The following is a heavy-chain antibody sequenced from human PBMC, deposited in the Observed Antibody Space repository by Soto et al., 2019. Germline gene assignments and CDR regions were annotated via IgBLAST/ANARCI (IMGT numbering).Heavy chain of an antibody. CDR2: IIPIFGTA. CDR1: GGTFSSYA. CDR3: AIYRGYCSGGSCYHGDYYYYGMDV. J-gene: IGHJ6*02. D-gene: IGHD2-15*01. V-gene: IGHV1-69*01. Sequence: QVQLVQSGAEVKKPGSSVKVSCKASGGTFSSYAISWVRQAPGQGLESMGGIIPIFGTANYAQKFQGRVTITADESTSTAYMELSSLRSEDTAVYYCAIYRGYCSGGSCYHGDYYYYGMDVWGPGTTVTVSS.